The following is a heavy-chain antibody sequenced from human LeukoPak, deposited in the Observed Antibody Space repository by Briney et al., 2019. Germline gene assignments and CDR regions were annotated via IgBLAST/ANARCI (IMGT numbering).Heavy chain of an antibody. CDR3: VREVTSGSFDY. Sequence: PGGSLRLSCEASGFTFSSYATHWVRQAPGRGLEWVTVISDDGSNGYYAGSVKGRFTISRDNSQNTLHVQMSSLRPEDTAVYYCVREVTSGSFDYWGQGTLVTVSS. D-gene: IGHD1-26*01. CDR1: GFTFSSYA. J-gene: IGHJ4*02. V-gene: IGHV3-30*04. CDR2: ISDDGSNG.